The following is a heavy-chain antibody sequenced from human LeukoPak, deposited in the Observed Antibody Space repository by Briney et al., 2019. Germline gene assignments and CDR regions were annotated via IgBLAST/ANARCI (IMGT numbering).Heavy chain of an antibody. CDR2: ISYDGSNK. J-gene: IGHJ4*02. V-gene: IGHV3-30*03. Sequence: GGSLRLSCAASGFTFSSYGMHWVRQAPGKGLEWVAVISYDGSNKYYADSVKGRFTISRDNSKNTLYLQMNSLRAEDTAVYYCARARADMVRGVFFDYWGQGTLVTVSS. CDR1: GFTFSSYG. CDR3: ARARADMVRGVFFDY. D-gene: IGHD3-10*01.